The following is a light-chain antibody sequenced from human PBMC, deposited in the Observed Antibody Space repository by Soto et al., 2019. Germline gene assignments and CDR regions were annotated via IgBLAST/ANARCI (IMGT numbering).Light chain of an antibody. CDR3: SSYTPTHNLYV. CDR2: EVF. V-gene: IGLV2-14*01. Sequence: QSVLTQPASVSGSPGQSITIPCTGTNSDVGAYNYVSWYQHHPGKAPKLMIYEVFIRPSGVSSRFSGSKSGSTASLTISGLLAEDEADYYCSSYTPTHNLYVFGTGTTLTVL. CDR1: NSDVGAYNY. J-gene: IGLJ1*01.